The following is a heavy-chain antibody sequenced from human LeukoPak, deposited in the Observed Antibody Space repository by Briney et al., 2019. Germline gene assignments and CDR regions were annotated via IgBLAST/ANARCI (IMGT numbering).Heavy chain of an antibody. CDR3: ARVHIAAAGNYFDY. CDR1: GGSFSGYY. D-gene: IGHD6-13*01. CDR2: INHSGST. Sequence: SETLSLTCAVYGGSFSGYYWSWIRQPPGKGLEWIGEINHSGSTNYNPSLKSRVTISVDTSKNQFSLKLSSVTAADTAVYYCARVHIAAAGNYFDYWGQGTLVTASS. J-gene: IGHJ4*02. V-gene: IGHV4-34*01.